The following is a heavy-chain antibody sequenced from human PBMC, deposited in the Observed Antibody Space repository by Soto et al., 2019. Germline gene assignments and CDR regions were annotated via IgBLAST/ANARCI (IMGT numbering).Heavy chain of an antibody. V-gene: IGHV3-23*01. Sequence: GGSLRLSCAASGFTFSSYAMKWVRQAPGKGLEWVSLIGESGTPTYYADSVKGRFTISRDNSENTLYLEMYSLRAEDTAVYYCARDPTVTSPLAYWGQGTLVTVSS. J-gene: IGHJ4*02. CDR1: GFTFSSYA. CDR2: IGESGTPT. D-gene: IGHD4-17*01. CDR3: ARDPTVTSPLAY.